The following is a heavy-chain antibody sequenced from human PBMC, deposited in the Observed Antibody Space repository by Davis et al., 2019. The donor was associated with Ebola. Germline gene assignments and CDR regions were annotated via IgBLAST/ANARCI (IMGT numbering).Heavy chain of an antibody. V-gene: IGHV3-15*01. CDR2: IKSKTDGGTT. CDR1: GFTFSNAW. CDR3: TTDKGYDFWSGYYRPLAGYYGMDV. Sequence: GESLKISCAASGFTFSNAWMSWVRQAPGKGLEWVGRIKSKTDGGTTDYAAPVKGRFTISRDDSKNTLYLQMNSLKTEDTAVYYCTTDKGYDFWSGYYRPLAGYYGMDVWGQGTTVTASS. J-gene: IGHJ6*02. D-gene: IGHD3-3*01.